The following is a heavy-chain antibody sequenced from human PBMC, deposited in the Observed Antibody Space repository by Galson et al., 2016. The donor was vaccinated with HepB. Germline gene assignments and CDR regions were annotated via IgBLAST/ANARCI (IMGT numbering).Heavy chain of an antibody. CDR2: IPPTSST. Sequence: ETLSLTCTVSGGAISRYSWAWVRQAAGKGLEWIGRIPPTSSTNYNPSLQSRITMSIDTSKNQFTLNLRSVTAADTAVFYCARDRGSYPDFGDDYYMDVWGKGTTVTVSS. J-gene: IGHJ6*03. CDR3: ARDRGSYPDFGDDYYMDV. D-gene: IGHD3/OR15-3a*01. V-gene: IGHV4-4*07. CDR1: GGAISRYS.